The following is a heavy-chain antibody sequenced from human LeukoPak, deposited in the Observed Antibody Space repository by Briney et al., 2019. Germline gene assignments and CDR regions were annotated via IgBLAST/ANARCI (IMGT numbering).Heavy chain of an antibody. D-gene: IGHD2/OR15-2a*01. Sequence: GGSLRLSCAPSGFTFSNYAMHWVRQAPGKGLEWVAVIWYDGSNKYYADSVKGRFTISRDNSKNTVYLQMNSLRAEDTAVYYCVSFYETYWGRGTLVTVSS. J-gene: IGHJ4*02. CDR3: VSFYETY. V-gene: IGHV3-33*01. CDR2: IWYDGSNK. CDR1: GFTFSNYA.